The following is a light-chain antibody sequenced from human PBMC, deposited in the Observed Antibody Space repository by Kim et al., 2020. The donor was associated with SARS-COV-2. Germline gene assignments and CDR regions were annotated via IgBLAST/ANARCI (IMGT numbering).Light chain of an antibody. Sequence: VTNACTGSSSSIGAGYDVHWYQQLPGTAPKLLIYDNSNRPSGVPDRFSGSKSGTSASLAITGLQAEDEADYYCQSYDSSLSGFVVFGGGTQLTVL. V-gene: IGLV1-40*01. CDR2: DNS. CDR3: QSYDSSLSGFVV. J-gene: IGLJ2*01. CDR1: SSSIGAGYD.